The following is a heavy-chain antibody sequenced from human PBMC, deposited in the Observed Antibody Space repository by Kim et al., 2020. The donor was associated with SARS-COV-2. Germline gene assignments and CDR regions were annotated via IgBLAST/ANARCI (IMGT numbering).Heavy chain of an antibody. J-gene: IGHJ6*02. CDR3: ARYLSIYGDYFDYHYGMDV. CDR2: ISAYNGNT. D-gene: IGHD4-17*01. CDR1: GYTFTFYG. Sequence: ASVKVSCKASGYTFTFYGISWVRQAPGQGLEWMGWISAYNGNTNYAQKLQGRVTMTTDTSTSTAYMELRSLRSDDTAVYYCARYLSIYGDYFDYHYGMDVWGQGTTVTVSS. V-gene: IGHV1-18*01.